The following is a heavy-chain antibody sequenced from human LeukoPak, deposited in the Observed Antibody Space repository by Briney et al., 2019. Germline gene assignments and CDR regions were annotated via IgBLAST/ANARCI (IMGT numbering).Heavy chain of an antibody. CDR2: IYYSGSS. J-gene: IGHJ4*02. Sequence: PSETLSLTCTVSGGSISSGYYYWSWIRQPPGKGLEWIGYIYYSGSSYYNPSLKSRVTISVDTSKNQFSLNLSSVTAADTAVYYCASYYYDSSGYYFDYWGQGTLVTVSS. V-gene: IGHV4-30-4*01. D-gene: IGHD3-22*01. CDR1: GGSISSGYYY. CDR3: ASYYYDSSGYYFDY.